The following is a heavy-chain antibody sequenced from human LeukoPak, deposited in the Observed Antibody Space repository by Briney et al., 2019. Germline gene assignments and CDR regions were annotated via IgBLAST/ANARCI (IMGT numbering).Heavy chain of an antibody. CDR3: ARDQVLRFLEWLIDY. Sequence: GGSLRLSCAASGFTFSSYAMHWVRQAPGKGLEWVAVISYDGSNKYYADSVKGRFTISRDSSKNTLYLQMNSLRAEDTAVYYCARDQVLRFLEWLIDYWGQGTLVTVSS. CDR1: GFTFSSYA. V-gene: IGHV3-30-3*01. D-gene: IGHD3-3*01. CDR2: ISYDGSNK. J-gene: IGHJ4*02.